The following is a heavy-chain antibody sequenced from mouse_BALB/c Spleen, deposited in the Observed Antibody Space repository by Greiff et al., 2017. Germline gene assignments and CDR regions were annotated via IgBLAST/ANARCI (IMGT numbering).Heavy chain of an antibody. CDR3: ARPSYYFYFDY. Sequence: VQLQQSGAELARPGASVKMSCKASGYTFTSYTMHWVKQRPGHGLEWIGEILPGSGSTNYNEKFKGKATFTADTSSNTAYMQLSSLTSEDSAVYYCARPSYYFYFDYWGQGTTLTVAS. CDR1: GYTFTSYT. J-gene: IGHJ2*01. V-gene: IGHV1-9*01. CDR2: ILPGSGST. D-gene: IGHD2-10*01.